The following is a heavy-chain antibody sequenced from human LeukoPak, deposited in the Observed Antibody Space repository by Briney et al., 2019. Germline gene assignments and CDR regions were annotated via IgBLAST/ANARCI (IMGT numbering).Heavy chain of an antibody. Sequence: SETLSLTCAVYGGSFSGYYWSWIRQPPGKGLEWIGEINHSGSTNYNPSLKSRVTISVDTSKNQFSLKLSSVTAADTAVYYRARVESGLFPPFDYWGQGTLVTVSS. CDR2: INHSGST. J-gene: IGHJ4*02. D-gene: IGHD3-22*01. V-gene: IGHV4-34*01. CDR3: ARVESGLFPPFDY. CDR1: GGSFSGYY.